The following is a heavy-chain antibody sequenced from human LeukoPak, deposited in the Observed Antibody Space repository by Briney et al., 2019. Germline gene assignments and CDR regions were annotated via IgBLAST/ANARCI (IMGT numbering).Heavy chain of an antibody. J-gene: IGHJ5*02. CDR1: GDSVPSNSAA. V-gene: IGHV6-1*01. CDR3: ARVGLEAGFNWFDP. D-gene: IGHD6-19*01. Sequence: SQTLSLTCAISGDSVPSNSAAWNWIRQSPSRGLEWLGRTYYRSKWYSDYAVSVKSRITINPDTSKNQFSLQLNSVTLEDTAVYYCARVGLEAGFNWFDPWGQGTLVTVSS. CDR2: TYYRSKWYS.